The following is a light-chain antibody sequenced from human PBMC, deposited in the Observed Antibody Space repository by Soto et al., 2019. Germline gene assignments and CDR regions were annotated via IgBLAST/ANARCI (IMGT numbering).Light chain of an antibody. CDR3: HLSDTWPSWT. CDR2: GAS. J-gene: IGKJ1*01. Sequence: EIVMTQSPATLAVFPGKRATLSCRASQRVGTNLAWNQQKPGQPPRLLIYGASTRASGVPARFSGSGSGTGFTLPISNLQAEDSAIYYWHLSDTWPSWTFGQGTKVEIK. CDR1: QRVGTN. V-gene: IGKV3-15*01.